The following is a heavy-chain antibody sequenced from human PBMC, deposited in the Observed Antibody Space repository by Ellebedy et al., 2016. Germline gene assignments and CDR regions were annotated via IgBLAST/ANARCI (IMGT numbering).Heavy chain of an antibody. Sequence: GESLKISCEASGFTFSNSWMGWVRQAPGKGLEWVANIKKDGSEKYYVDSVKGRFTISRDNAKNTLFLQMNSLRAEDSGIYYCATDRNRVRDIWGQGTLVTVSS. CDR3: ATDRNRVRDI. J-gene: IGHJ4*02. D-gene: IGHD2-21*02. CDR1: GFTFSNSW. V-gene: IGHV3-7*01. CDR2: IKKDGSEK.